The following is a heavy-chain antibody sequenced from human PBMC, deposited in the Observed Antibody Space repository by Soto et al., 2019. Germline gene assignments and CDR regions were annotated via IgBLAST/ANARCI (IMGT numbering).Heavy chain of an antibody. Sequence: ASVKVSCKASGYTFTSYGISWVRQAPGQGFEWMGWISAYNGNTNYAQKLQGRVTMTTDISTSTAYMELRSLRSDDTSVYYCARVRSSGTTVTTVDYWGQGTLVTVSS. CDR3: ARVRSSGTTVTTVDY. CDR2: ISAYNGNT. D-gene: IGHD4-17*01. CDR1: GYTFTSYG. V-gene: IGHV1-18*01. J-gene: IGHJ4*02.